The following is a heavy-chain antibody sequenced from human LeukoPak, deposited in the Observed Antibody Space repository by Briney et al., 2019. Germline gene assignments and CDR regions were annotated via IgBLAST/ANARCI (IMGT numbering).Heavy chain of an antibody. CDR2: ISSSSSYI. Sequence: GGSLRLSCAASGFTFSSYWMSWVRQAPGKGLEWVSSISSSSSYIYYADSVKGRFTISRDNAKNSLYLQMNSLRGEDTAVYYCARCSGGSCYYDYWGQGTLVTVSS. D-gene: IGHD2-15*01. CDR3: ARCSGGSCYYDY. J-gene: IGHJ4*02. V-gene: IGHV3-21*01. CDR1: GFTFSSYW.